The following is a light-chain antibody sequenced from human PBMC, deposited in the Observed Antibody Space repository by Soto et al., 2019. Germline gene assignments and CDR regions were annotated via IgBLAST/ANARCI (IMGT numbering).Light chain of an antibody. CDR3: QQYYSTQWT. CDR1: QSVLYSSNNKNY. V-gene: IGKV4-1*01. Sequence: DIVMTQSPDSLAVSLGERATINCKSSQSVLYSSNNKNYLAWYQQKPVQPPKLLIYWASTRESGVPDRFSGSGSGTDFTLTISSLQAEDVAVYYCQQYYSTQWTFGQGTKVEI. CDR2: WAS. J-gene: IGKJ1*01.